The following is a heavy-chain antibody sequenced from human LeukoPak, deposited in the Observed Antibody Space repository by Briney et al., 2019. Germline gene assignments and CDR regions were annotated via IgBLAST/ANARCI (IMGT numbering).Heavy chain of an antibody. J-gene: IGHJ4*02. D-gene: IGHD1-26*01. Sequence: PGGSLRLSCAASGFTFSSYSMNWVRQAPGKGLEWVSSISSGSSYIYYADSVKGRFTISRDNAKNSLYLQMNSLRAEDTAVYYCARKVVGATGGEYYFDYWGQGTLVTVSS. CDR3: ARKVVGATGGEYYFDY. CDR2: ISSGSSYI. V-gene: IGHV3-21*01. CDR1: GFTFSSYS.